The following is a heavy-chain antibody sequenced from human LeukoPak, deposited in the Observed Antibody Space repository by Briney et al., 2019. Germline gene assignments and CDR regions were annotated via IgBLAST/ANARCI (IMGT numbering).Heavy chain of an antibody. CDR3: ARSMDYDSSGYFRAFDI. D-gene: IGHD3-22*01. V-gene: IGHV4-61*02. CDR1: SGSISSGSYY. CDR2: IYTSGST. J-gene: IGHJ3*02. Sequence: NSSQTLSLTCTVSSGSISSGSYYWRWIRQPAGKGLEWLGRIYTSGSTNYKPSLKSRVTISVDTSKNQFSLKLSSVTAADTAVYYCARSMDYDSSGYFRAFDIWGQGTMVTVSS.